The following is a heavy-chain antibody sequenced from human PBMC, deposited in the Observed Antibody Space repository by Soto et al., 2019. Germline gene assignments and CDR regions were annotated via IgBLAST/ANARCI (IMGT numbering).Heavy chain of an antibody. CDR3: VRGRSFSVYDF. D-gene: IGHD5-12*01. V-gene: IGHV4-4*07. Sequence: SETLSLTXTVSGGSISGHSWIWIRQPAGRGLEWIGHIYPSGSTSHNPSLRGRVTMSLDTSKNQIFLNLTSVTAADTAVFYCVRGRSFSVYDFWGPGTLVTVSS. CDR2: IYPSGST. CDR1: GGSISGHS. J-gene: IGHJ4*02.